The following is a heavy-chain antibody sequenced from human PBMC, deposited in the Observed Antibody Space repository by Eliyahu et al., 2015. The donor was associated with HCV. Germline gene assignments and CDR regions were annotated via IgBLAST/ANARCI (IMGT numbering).Heavy chain of an antibody. Sequence: QVTLKESGPVLVKPTETLTLTCTVSGFSLNNRLGVSWIRQPPGKALEWLAHIFANGPKTQHPTLRGRVTISKDTSRSQVVLTMTNVDPVDTATYYCARVSTELLLWNWWYYLDVWGKGTTVTVSS. V-gene: IGHV2-26*01. CDR3: ARVSTELLLWNWWYYLDV. J-gene: IGHJ6*03. D-gene: IGHD3-10*01. CDR1: GFSLNNRLG. CDR2: IFANGPK.